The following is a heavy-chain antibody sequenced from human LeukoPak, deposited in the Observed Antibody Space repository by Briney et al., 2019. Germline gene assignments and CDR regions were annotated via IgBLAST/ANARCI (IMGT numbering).Heavy chain of an antibody. J-gene: IGHJ4*02. D-gene: IGHD5-18*01. V-gene: IGHV3-7*01. CDR1: GFTFSNYW. CDR3: ARGGYSYGYSFDY. CDR2: IRQDGSDK. Sequence: PGGSLRLSCAASGFTFSNYWMSWVRQAPGKGLEWVANIRQDGSDKYYVDSVKGRFTTSRDNAKNSLYLQMNSLRAEDTAVYYCARGGYSYGYSFDYWGQGTLVTVSS.